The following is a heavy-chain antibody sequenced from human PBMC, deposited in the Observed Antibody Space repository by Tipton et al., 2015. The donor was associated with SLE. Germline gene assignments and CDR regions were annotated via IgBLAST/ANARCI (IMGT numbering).Heavy chain of an antibody. CDR2: ISWNSGSI. CDR1: GFTFDDYA. V-gene: IGHV3-9*01. J-gene: IGHJ6*02. D-gene: IGHD4-11*01. CDR3: ARDLDYHNFDV. Sequence: RSLRLSCAASGFTFDDYAMHWVRQAPGKGLEWVSGISWNSGSIGYADSVKGRFTISRDNAKNSVYLQMNSLKAEDTAVYYCARDLDYHNFDVWGQGTTVTVSS.